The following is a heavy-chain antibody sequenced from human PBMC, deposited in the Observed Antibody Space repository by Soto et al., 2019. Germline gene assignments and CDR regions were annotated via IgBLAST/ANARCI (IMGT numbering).Heavy chain of an antibody. CDR2: IYSAGSA. Sequence: EVQLVESGGGLVQPGGSLRLSCAASAFTVSSIYLSWVRQAPGKGLEWVSIIYSAGSAYYADSVKGRFSISRDNSKNTLYLQMNNLRAEDTAVYYCARSQSYYYDSSGYYLGNYFDHWGQGTLVTVSS. D-gene: IGHD3-22*01. J-gene: IGHJ4*02. V-gene: IGHV3-66*01. CDR3: ARSQSYYYDSSGYYLGNYFDH. CDR1: AFTVSSIY.